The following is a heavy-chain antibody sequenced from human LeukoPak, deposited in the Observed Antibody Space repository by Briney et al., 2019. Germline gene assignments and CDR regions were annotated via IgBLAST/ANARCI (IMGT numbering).Heavy chain of an antibody. CDR1: GFTFSSYA. V-gene: IGHV3-23*01. CDR3: AKGLGFGELFKYYFDY. CDR2: ISGSGGST. J-gene: IGHJ4*02. D-gene: IGHD3-10*01. Sequence: PGGSLRLSCAGSGFTFSSYAMSWVRQAPGKGLEWVSAISGSGGSTYYADSVKGRFTISRDNSKNTLYLQMNSLRAEDTAVYYCAKGLGFGELFKYYFDYWGQGTLVTVSS.